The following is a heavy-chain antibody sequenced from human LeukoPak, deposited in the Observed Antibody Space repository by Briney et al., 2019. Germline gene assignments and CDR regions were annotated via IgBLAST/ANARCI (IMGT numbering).Heavy chain of an antibody. CDR1: GFTFSSYS. CDR3: ARGMGGDDYYYMDV. CDR2: TSSSSSYI. V-gene: IGHV3-21*01. D-gene: IGHD1-26*01. J-gene: IGHJ6*03. Sequence: GGSLRLSCAASGFTFSSYSMNWVRQAPGKGLEWVSSTSSSSSYIYYADSVKGRFTISRDNAKNSLYLQMNSLRAEDTAVYYCARGMGGDDYYYMDVWGKGTTVTISS.